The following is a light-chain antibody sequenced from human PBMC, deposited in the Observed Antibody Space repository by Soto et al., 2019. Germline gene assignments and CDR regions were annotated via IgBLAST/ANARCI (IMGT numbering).Light chain of an antibody. V-gene: IGKV3-11*01. J-gene: IGKJ4*01. CDR2: DAS. CDR3: PQRSNGPS. CDR1: QSVSSY. Sequence: EIVLTQSPATLSLSPGERATLSCRASQSVSSYFAWYQQKPGQAPRLLIYDASNRATGSPGRFSGSGSGTDINLPSSSLEPEDFAVYYGPQRSNGPSFGGGPKFEIK.